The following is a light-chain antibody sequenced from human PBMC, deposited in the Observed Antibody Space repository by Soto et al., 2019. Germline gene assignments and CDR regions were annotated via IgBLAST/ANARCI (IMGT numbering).Light chain of an antibody. J-gene: IGLJ2*01. Sequence: SYELTQPPSVSVAPGKTARITCGGNDIGTKSVHWDLQKQGHAPVLAIYYDGDRPSAVAERYAASNSENTATLTISRVEAGDEADYYCQVWDSTSDHVVFGGGTKLTVL. V-gene: IGLV3-21*04. CDR2: YDG. CDR1: DIGTKS. CDR3: QVWDSTSDHVV.